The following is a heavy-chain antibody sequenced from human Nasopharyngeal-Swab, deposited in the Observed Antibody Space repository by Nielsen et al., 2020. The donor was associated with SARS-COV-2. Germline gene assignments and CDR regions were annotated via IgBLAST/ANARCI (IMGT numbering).Heavy chain of an antibody. CDR1: GFTFSSYG. CDR2: IWYDGSNK. J-gene: IGHJ4*02. Sequence: GESLKISCAASGFTFSSYGMHWARQAPGKGLEWVAVIWYDGSNKFYADSVKGRFTISRDNSKNTLYLQMNSLRAEDTAVYYCAREPRRWLLRGYYFDYWGQGTLVTVSS. D-gene: IGHD3-22*01. CDR3: AREPRRWLLRGYYFDY. V-gene: IGHV3-33*01.